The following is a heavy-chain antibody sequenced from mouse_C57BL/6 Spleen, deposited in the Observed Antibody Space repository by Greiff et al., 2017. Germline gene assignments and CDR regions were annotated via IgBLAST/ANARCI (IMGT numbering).Heavy chain of an antibody. V-gene: IGHV1-81*01. J-gene: IGHJ3*01. Sequence: VQLQQSGAELARPGASVKLSCKASGYTFTSYGISWVKQRPGQGLEWIGEIYPRSGNTYYNEKFKGKATLTADKSSSTAYMELRSLTSEDSAVYFCAREEGDGTSFAYWGQGTLVTVSA. CDR1: GYTFTSYG. D-gene: IGHD2-3*01. CDR3: AREEGDGTSFAY. CDR2: IYPRSGNT.